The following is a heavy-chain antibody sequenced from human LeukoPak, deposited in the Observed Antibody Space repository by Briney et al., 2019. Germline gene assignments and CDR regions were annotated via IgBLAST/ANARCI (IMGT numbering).Heavy chain of an antibody. J-gene: IGHJ6*03. V-gene: IGHV3-20*04. CDR3: ARAYYYMDV. CDR2: TNWNGAST. CDR1: GFTFDDYG. Sequence: PGGSLRLSCAASGFTFDDYGMNRVHQAPGKGLEWVTGTNWNGASTGYAASVKGRFTISRDNAKNSLYLQMNNLRAEDTAVYYCARAYYYMDVWGKGTTVTVSS.